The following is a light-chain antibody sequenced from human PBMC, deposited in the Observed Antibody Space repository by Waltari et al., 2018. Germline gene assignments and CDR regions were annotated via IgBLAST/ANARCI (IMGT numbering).Light chain of an antibody. V-gene: IGKV3D-15*01. CDR3: QQYYSWPLT. Sequence: VMTHSPALQPVYPQDRPTGSCRASQGVGNKLAWYQQKPGQAPRLLIDAASTRATGISARFSGSGSGTDFALTIDSLQSEDFAVYYCQQYYSWPLTFGGGTILEIK. CDR2: AAS. CDR1: QGVGNK. J-gene: IGKJ4*01.